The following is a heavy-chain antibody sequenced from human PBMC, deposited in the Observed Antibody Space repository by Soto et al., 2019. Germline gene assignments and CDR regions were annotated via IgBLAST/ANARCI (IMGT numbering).Heavy chain of an antibody. CDR2: VSGYSGHS. V-gene: IGHV1-18*01. J-gene: IGHJ6*02. D-gene: IGHD6-6*01. CDR1: NETLTTYD. Sequence: QVHLVQSGAEVKKPGASVKVSCKASNETLTTYDISWVRQAPGQGLEWMGWVSGYSGHSSSAQEFQDRVIMTTATSTNTAYMELRSLTSDDSAVYFCARDSSSSGYYYGMDVWGQGTTVTVSS. CDR3: ARDSSSSGYYYGMDV.